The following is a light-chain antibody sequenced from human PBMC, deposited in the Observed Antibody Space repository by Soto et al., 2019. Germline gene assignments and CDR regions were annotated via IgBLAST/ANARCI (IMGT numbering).Light chain of an antibody. Sequence: EIVLTQSPGTLSLSPGERATLSCRASQSVSSSYLAWYQQKPGLAPRLLIYGASSRATGILDRFSGSGSGTDFTLTISRLEPEDFAVYYCQQYGTSFTFGPGTKVDIK. J-gene: IGKJ3*01. CDR3: QQYGTSFT. V-gene: IGKV3-20*01. CDR2: GAS. CDR1: QSVSSSY.